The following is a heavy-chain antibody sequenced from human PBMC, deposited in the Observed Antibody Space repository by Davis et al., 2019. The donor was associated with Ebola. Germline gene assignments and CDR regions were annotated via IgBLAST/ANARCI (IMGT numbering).Heavy chain of an antibody. CDR3: AGYGDYSDDY. V-gene: IGHV4-4*02. CDR1: GGSISSSNW. J-gene: IGHJ4*02. Sequence: PSETLSLTCAVSGGSISSSNWWSWVRQPPGKGLEWIGEINHSGSTNYNPSLKSRVTISVDTSKNQFSLKLSSVTAADTAVYYCAGYGDYSDDYWGQGTLVTVSS. CDR2: INHSGST. D-gene: IGHD4-17*01.